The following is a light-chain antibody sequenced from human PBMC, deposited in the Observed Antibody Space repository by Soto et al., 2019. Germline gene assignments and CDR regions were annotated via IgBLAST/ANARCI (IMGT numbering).Light chain of an antibody. Sequence: EIVLTQSPATLSLSPWERATLSCRASQSVSSYLAWYQQKPGQAPRLLIYDASNRATGIPDRFSGSGSGTDFTLTISRLEPEDFAVYYCQQYGSSGTFGQGTRWIS. CDR1: QSVSSY. CDR2: DAS. CDR3: QQYGSSGT. J-gene: IGKJ1*01. V-gene: IGKV3-20*01.